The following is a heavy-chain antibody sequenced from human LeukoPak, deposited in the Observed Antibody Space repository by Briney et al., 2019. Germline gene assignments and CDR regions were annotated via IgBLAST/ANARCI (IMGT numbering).Heavy chain of an antibody. Sequence: ASVKVSCKASGYTFTGYYMHWVRQAPGQGLEWMGWINPNSGGTNYAQKLQGRVTMTTDTSTSTAYMELRSLRSDDTAVYYCARHLLTGDYDAFDIWGQGTMVTVSS. CDR3: ARHLLTGDYDAFDI. V-gene: IGHV1-2*02. J-gene: IGHJ3*02. D-gene: IGHD7-27*01. CDR2: INPNSGGT. CDR1: GYTFTGYY.